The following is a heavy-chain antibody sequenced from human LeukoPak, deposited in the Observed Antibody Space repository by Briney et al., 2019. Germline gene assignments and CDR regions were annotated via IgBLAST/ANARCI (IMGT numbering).Heavy chain of an antibody. CDR3: ARVDFWSY. J-gene: IGHJ4*02. V-gene: IGHV1-46*01. CDR2: INPSGGST. Sequence: GAPVKVSCKASGGTFSSYAISWVRQAPGQGLEWMGIINPSGGSTSYAQKFQGRVTMTRDMSTSTVYMELSSLRSEDTAVYYCARVDFWSYWGQGTLVTVSS. D-gene: IGHD3-3*01. CDR1: GGTFSSYA.